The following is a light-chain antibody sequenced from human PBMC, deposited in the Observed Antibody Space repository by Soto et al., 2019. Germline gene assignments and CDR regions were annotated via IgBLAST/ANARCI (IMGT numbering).Light chain of an antibody. V-gene: IGLV1-40*01. J-gene: IGLJ1*01. CDR2: DSN. CDR3: QSYDSSLSGSTV. CDR1: SSNIGAGYD. Sequence: QSLLTQPTSLSGAPGQRVTISCTGSSSNIGAGYDVHWYQQLPGTAPKLLIYDSNNRPSGVPDRFSGSKSGTSASLAITGLQAEDEADYYCQSYDSSLSGSTVLGTGTKVTV.